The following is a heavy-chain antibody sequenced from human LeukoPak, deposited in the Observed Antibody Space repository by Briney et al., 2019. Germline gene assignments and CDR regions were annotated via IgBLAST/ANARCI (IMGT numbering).Heavy chain of an antibody. Sequence: GGSLRLSCAASGFTFSSYSMNWVRQAPGKGLEWVSSISSSSSYIYYADSVKGRFTISRDNAKNSLYLQMNSLRAEDTAVYYCARGRITMVRGAHDYWGQGTLVTVSS. J-gene: IGHJ4*02. CDR1: GFTFSSYS. CDR2: ISSSSSYI. V-gene: IGHV3-21*01. CDR3: ARGRITMVRGAHDY. D-gene: IGHD3-10*01.